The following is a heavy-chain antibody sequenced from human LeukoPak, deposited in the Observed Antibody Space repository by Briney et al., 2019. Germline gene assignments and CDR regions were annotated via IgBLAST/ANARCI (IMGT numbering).Heavy chain of an antibody. J-gene: IGHJ4*02. CDR3: AIPGTTPYFDY. CDR2: INHSGST. CDR1: GGSFSGYY. V-gene: IGHV4-34*01. Sequence: KSSETLSLTCAVYGGSFSGYYWSWIRQPPGKGLEWIGEINHSGSTNYNPSLKSRVTISVDTSKNQFSLKLSSVTAADTAVYYCAIPGTTPYFDYWGQGTLVTVSS. D-gene: IGHD1-1*01.